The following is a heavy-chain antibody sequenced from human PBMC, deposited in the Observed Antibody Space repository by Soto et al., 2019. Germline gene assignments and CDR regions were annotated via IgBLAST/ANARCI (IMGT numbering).Heavy chain of an antibody. J-gene: IGHJ6*02. CDR2: INPSGGST. CDR3: ATRGGGVASKGMDV. V-gene: IGHV1-46*01. CDR1: GYTFTSYY. D-gene: IGHD5-12*01. Sequence: ASVKLSCKASGYTFTSYYMHWVRQAPGQGLEWMGIINPSGGSTSYAQKFQGRVTMTRDTSTSTVYMELSSLRSEDTAVYYCATRGGGVASKGMDVWGQGTTLTVSS.